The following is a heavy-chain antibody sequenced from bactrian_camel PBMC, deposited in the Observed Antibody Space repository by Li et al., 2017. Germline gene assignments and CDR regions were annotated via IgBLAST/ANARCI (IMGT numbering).Heavy chain of an antibody. D-gene: IGHD5*01. J-gene: IGHJ4*01. CDR3: AANRYRPVIGCSPDHQGYTY. V-gene: IGHV3S1*01. CDR2: IDNSRTA. CDR1: GDFAKTYC. Sequence: HVQLVESGGGSVQAGGSLRLSCKASGDFAKTYCLDWFRRSPGKERVGIAYIDNSRTAIYAESVKGRFTISQDGAENTVALQMNSLKSEDTAMYYCAANRYRPVIGCSPDHQGYTYWSQGTQVTVS.